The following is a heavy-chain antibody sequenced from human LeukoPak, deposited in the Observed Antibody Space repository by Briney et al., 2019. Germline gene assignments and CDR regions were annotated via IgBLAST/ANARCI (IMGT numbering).Heavy chain of an antibody. CDR2: INSDGSTT. CDR1: GFRFIDYW. J-gene: IGHJ5*02. V-gene: IGHV3-74*01. Sequence: GGSLRLSCVASGFRFIDYWMHWVRQAPGKGLVWVSHINSDGSTTSYADSVKGRFAISRDNAKNTLNLQINSLRAEDTAVYYCARGLYWFDPWGQGTLVTVSS. CDR3: ARGLYWFDP.